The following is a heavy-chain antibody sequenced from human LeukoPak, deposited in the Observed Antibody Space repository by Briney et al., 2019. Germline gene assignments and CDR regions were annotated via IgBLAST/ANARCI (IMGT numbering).Heavy chain of an antibody. Sequence: ASVKVSCKASGYTFTSYGISWVRQAPGQGLEWMGWISAYNGNTNYAQKLQGRVTMTTDTSTSTAYMELRSLRSDDTAVYYCARDLFLIVVVPAAIHNGMDVRGQGTTVTVSS. CDR2: ISAYNGNT. J-gene: IGHJ6*02. CDR1: GYTFTSYG. CDR3: ARDLFLIVVVPAAIHNGMDV. D-gene: IGHD2-2*01. V-gene: IGHV1-18*01.